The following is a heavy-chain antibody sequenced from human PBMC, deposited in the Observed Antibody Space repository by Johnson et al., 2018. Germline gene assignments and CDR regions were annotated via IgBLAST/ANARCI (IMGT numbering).Heavy chain of an antibody. V-gene: IGHV3-11*01. D-gene: IGHD6-13*01. CDR1: GFTFSDYY. J-gene: IGHJ3*02. CDR2: ISSRGSTI. Sequence: QVQLVESGGGLVKPGGSLRLSCAASGFTFSDYYMSWIRQAPGKGLEWVSYISSRGSTIYYADSVKGRFTISRDNAKNSLYLQMNSLRAEDTAGYYCARRDSSSWPGKNAFDIWGQGTMVTVSS. CDR3: ARRDSSSWPGKNAFDI.